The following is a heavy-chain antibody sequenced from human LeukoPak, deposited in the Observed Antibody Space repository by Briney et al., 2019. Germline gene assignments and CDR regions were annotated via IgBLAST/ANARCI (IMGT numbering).Heavy chain of an antibody. CDR2: ISSNGGST. CDR3: ARAPVVVVAATYIDY. Sequence: PGRSLRLSCAASGFTFSSYAMHWVRQAPGKGLEYVSAISSNGGSTYYANSVKGRFTISRDNSKNTLYLQMGSLRAEDMAVYYCARAPVVVVAATYIDYWGQGTLVTVSS. CDR1: GFTFSSYA. J-gene: IGHJ4*02. D-gene: IGHD2-15*01. V-gene: IGHV3-64*01.